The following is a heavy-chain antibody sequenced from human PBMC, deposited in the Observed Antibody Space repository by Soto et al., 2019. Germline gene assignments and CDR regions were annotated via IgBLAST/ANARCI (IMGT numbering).Heavy chain of an antibody. J-gene: IGHJ6*02. V-gene: IGHV3-53*01. CDR3: ARVSYRYGSGPQDV. CDR2: IYSGGIT. Sequence: GGSLRLSCSASGFTVIINYMSWVRQAPGKGLEWVSVIYSGGITYYSDSVKGRFTISRDNSKNTLYLQMNSLRAEDTAVYYCARVSYRYGSGPQDVWGQGTTVTVSS. D-gene: IGHD3-10*01. CDR1: GFTVIINY.